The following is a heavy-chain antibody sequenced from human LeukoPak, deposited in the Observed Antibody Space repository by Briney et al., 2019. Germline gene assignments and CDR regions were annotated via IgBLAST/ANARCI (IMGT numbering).Heavy chain of an antibody. V-gene: IGHV4-30-2*01. D-gene: IGHD3-22*01. CDR3: ARGDDSSAPDY. CDR2: IYHSGST. CDR1: GGSISSGGYS. Sequence: KPSETPSLTCAVSGGSISSGGYSWSWIRQPPGKGLEWIGYIYHSGSTYYNPSFKSRVTISVDRSKNQFSLKLSSVTAADTAVYYCARGDDSSAPDYWGQGTLVTVSS. J-gene: IGHJ4*02.